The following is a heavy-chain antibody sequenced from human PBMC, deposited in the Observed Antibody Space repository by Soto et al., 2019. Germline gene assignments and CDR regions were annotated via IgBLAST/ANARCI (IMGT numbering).Heavy chain of an antibody. CDR1: GYTFTTYD. J-gene: IGHJ6*02. CDR2: ISTYNGNT. Sequence: ASVKVSCKASGYTFTTYDISWVRQAPGQGLEWMGRISTYNGNTNYPQSLQGRLTMTTDTSTTTAYMELRSLRPDDTAVYYCARDPYHVLMVNAPKIYGMDVWGQGTTVTVSS. D-gene: IGHD2-8*01. V-gene: IGHV1-18*01. CDR3: ARDPYHVLMVNAPKIYGMDV.